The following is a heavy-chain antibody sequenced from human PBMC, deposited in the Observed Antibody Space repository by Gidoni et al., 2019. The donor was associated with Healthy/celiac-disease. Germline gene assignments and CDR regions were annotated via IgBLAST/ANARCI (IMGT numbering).Heavy chain of an antibody. V-gene: IGHV2-26*01. CDR3: ARIQGYYYDEDYYYYYGMDV. CDR1: GFSLSNARMG. D-gene: IGHD3-22*01. Sequence: QVTLKESGPVLVKPTETLTLTCTVSGFSLSNARMGVSWIRQPPGKALEWLAHIFSNDEKSYSTSLKSRLTISKDTSKSQVVLTMTNMDPVDTATYYCARIQGYYYDEDYYYYYGMDVWGQGTTVTVSS. CDR2: IFSNDEK. J-gene: IGHJ6*02.